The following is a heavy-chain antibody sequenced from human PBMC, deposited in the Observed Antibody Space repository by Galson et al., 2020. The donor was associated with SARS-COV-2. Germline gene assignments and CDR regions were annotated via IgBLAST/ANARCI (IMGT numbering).Heavy chain of an antibody. CDR1: GFTYNNYW. CDR3: ARATYCSSTSCFIPGGFDP. J-gene: IGHJ5*02. D-gene: IGHD2-2*01. Sequence: GGSLRLSCAASGFTYNNYWMSWVRQAPGKGLEWVANIKQDGSEKYYVDSVKGRFTISRDNAKNSLYLQMNRLRAEDTAVYYCARATYCSSTSCFIPGGFDPWGQGTLVTVSS. CDR2: IKQDGSEK. V-gene: IGHV3-7*03.